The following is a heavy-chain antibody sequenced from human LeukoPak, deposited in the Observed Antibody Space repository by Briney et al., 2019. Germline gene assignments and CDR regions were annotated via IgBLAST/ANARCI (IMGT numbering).Heavy chain of an antibody. Sequence: GGSLRLSCAASGFTFSSYAMHWVRQAPGKGLEWVAVISYDGSNKYYADSVKGRFTISRDNAKNSLYLQMNSLRAEDTAVYYCAMRGDILVIPATYMFDYWGQGTLVTVSS. CDR1: GFTFSSYA. CDR3: AMRGDILVIPATYMFDY. V-gene: IGHV3-30-3*01. D-gene: IGHD2-2*01. CDR2: ISYDGSNK. J-gene: IGHJ4*02.